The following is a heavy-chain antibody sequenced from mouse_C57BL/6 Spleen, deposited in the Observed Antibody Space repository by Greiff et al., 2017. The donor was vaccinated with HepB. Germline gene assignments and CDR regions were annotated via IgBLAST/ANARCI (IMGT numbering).Heavy chain of an antibody. V-gene: IGHV1-5*01. CDR3: TRNYYGSPYYAMDY. D-gene: IGHD1-1*01. J-gene: IGHJ4*01. CDR1: GYTFTSYW. Sequence: EVQLQQSGTVLARPGASVKMSCKTSGYTFTSYWMHWVKQRPGQGLEWIGAIYPGNSDTSYNQKFKGKAKLTAVTSASTAYMELSSLTNEDSAVYYCTRNYYGSPYYAMDYWGQGTSVTVSS. CDR2: IYPGNSDT.